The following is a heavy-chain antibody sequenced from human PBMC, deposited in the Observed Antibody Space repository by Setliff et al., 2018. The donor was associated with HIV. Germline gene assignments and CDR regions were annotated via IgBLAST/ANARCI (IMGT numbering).Heavy chain of an antibody. J-gene: IGHJ4*02. CDR2: VDPEDGET. CDR3: ASRSTLPYGSGSYLLDY. CDR1: GYTFTDYY. D-gene: IGHD3-10*01. Sequence: ASVKVSCKASGYTFTDYYMHWVQQAPGKGLEWMGRVDPEDGETIYAEKFQGRVTMTRDTSISTAYMELSRLTSDDTAMYYCASRSTLPYGSGSYLLDYWGQGTLVTVSS. V-gene: IGHV1-2*06.